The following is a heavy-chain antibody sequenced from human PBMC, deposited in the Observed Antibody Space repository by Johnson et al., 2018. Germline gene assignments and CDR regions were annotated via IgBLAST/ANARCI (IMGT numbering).Heavy chain of an antibody. Sequence: VQLVQSGGGVVQPGGSLRLSCAASGFTFDDHTMHWVRQAPGKGLEWVSLMSWDGGSPSYADSVQGRFTISRDNSKNSLYLQMTRLTTEDTALYYCVKGVGGTYLRYFDYWGQGTLVTVSS. CDR1: GFTFDDHT. CDR3: VKGVGGTYLRYFDY. D-gene: IGHD1-26*01. J-gene: IGHJ4*02. V-gene: IGHV3-43*01. CDR2: MSWDGGSP.